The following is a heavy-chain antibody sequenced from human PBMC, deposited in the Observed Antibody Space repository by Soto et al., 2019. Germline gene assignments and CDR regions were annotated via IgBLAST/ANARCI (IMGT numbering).Heavy chain of an antibody. CDR1: GFSFSTYA. Sequence: EVLLLESGGGLVLPGGSLRLSCAASGFSFSTYAMTWVRQAPGKGLEWVSGVSGSGGDTKYADSVKGRFTISRDNSKNTRYLQKNSLLAADTAIYSCAKEVFRHHSIGLPNDPNSFDYWGQGTLVTVSS. CDR3: AKEVFRHHSIGLPNDPNSFDY. V-gene: IGHV3-23*01. CDR2: VSGSGGDT. J-gene: IGHJ4*02. D-gene: IGHD6-19*01.